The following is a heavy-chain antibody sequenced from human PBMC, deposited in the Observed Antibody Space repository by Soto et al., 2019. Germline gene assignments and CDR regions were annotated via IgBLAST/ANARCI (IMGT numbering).Heavy chain of an antibody. CDR3: ARTRSFTLGFYYDGMDV. Sequence: RDSLKISCQGSGDSFASYWIGLVRQIPGKDLEWMGIIYPGDSDTRYSPSFQGQVTISADKSLRTTYLQWTSLKASDTALYYCARTRSFTLGFYYDGMDVWGQGTKVTVSS. CDR2: IYPGDSDT. J-gene: IGHJ6*02. V-gene: IGHV5-51*01. CDR1: GDSFASYW. D-gene: IGHD6-6*01.